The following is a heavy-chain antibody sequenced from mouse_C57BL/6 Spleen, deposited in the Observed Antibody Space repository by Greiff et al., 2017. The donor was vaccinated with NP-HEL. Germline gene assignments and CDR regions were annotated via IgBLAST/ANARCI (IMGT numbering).Heavy chain of an antibody. V-gene: IGHV1-59*01. CDR1: GYTFTSYW. J-gene: IGHJ3*01. Sequence: QVQLQQPGAELVRPGTSVKLSCKASGYTFTSYWMHWVKQRPGQGLEWIGVIDPSDSYTNYNQKFKGKATLTVDTSSSTAYMQLSSLTSEDSAVYYCARGEIDYGSRFAYWGQGTLVTVSA. CDR3: ARGEIDYGSRFAY. D-gene: IGHD1-1*01. CDR2: IDPSDSYT.